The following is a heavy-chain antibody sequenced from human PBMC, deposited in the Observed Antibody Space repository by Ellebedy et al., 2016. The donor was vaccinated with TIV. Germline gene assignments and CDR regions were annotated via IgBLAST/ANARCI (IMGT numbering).Heavy chain of an antibody. CDR1: GFTFSSYA. CDR2: IYSGGST. CDR3: ARVPYYYDSSGSFHFDY. V-gene: IGHV3-66*01. D-gene: IGHD3-22*01. J-gene: IGHJ4*02. Sequence: GESLKISXAASGFTFSSYAMSWVRQAPGKGLEWVSVIYSGGSTYYADSVKGRFTISRDNAKNTLYLQMNSLRAEDTAVYYCARVPYYYDSSGSFHFDYWGQGTLVTVSS.